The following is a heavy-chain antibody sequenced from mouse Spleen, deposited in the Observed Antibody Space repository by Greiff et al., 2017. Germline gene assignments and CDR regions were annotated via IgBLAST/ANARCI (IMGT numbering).Heavy chain of an antibody. CDR1: GYTFTDYE. D-gene: IGHD1-1*01. CDR2: IDPETGGT. CDR3: TRREATVVATNYFDY. V-gene: IGHV1-15*01. Sequence: QVQLKQSGAELVRPGASVTLSCKASGYTFTDYEMHWVKQTPVHGLEWIGAIDPETGGTAYNQKFKGKAILTADKSSSTAYMELRSLTSEDSAVYYCTRREATVVATNYFDYWGQGTTLTVSS. J-gene: IGHJ2*01.